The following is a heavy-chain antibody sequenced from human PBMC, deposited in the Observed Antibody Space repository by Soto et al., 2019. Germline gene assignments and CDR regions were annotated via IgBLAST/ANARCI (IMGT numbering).Heavy chain of an antibody. Sequence: EVQLVESGGGLVKPGGSLRLSCISSGFTFRTYTMNWVRQAPGKGLEWVSGIRGFSPYTFYAESVRGRFTISRDNAKNSLFLQMDSLRAEDTAVYYCARAVAGQVRSAWTWLDYWGQGTLVTVSS. D-gene: IGHD1-1*01. J-gene: IGHJ4*02. CDR3: ARAVAGQVRSAWTWLDY. V-gene: IGHV3-21*01. CDR2: IRGFSPYT. CDR1: GFTFRTYT.